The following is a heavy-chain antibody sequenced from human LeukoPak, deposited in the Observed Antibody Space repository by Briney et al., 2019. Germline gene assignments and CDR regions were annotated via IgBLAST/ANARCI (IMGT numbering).Heavy chain of an antibody. V-gene: IGHV3-30*02. Sequence: PGGSRRLSCAASGFTFSSYGMHWVRQAPGKGLEWVAFIRYDGSNKYYADSVKGRFTISRDNSKNTLYLQMNSLRAEDTAVYYCAKDLKAAAGTGDYWGQGTLVTVSS. J-gene: IGHJ4*02. CDR1: GFTFSSYG. CDR3: AKDLKAAAGTGDY. D-gene: IGHD6-13*01. CDR2: IRYDGSNK.